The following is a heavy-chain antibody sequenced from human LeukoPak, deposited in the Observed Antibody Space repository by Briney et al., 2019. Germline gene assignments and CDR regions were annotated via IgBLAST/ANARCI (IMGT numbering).Heavy chain of an antibody. D-gene: IGHD6-13*01. Sequence: PGGSLRLSCAASGFTFDDYGMSWVRQAPGKGLDLVSGINWNGGSTGYADSVKGRFTTSRDNSKNTLSLQFNSLRVEDTAVYYCAGMFSSSWAHAYWGQGTLVTVSS. CDR3: AGMFSSSWAHAY. CDR1: GFTFDDYG. J-gene: IGHJ4*02. V-gene: IGHV3-20*04. CDR2: INWNGGST.